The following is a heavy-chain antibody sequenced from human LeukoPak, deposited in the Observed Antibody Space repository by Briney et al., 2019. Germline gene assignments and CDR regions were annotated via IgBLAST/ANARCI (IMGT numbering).Heavy chain of an antibody. V-gene: IGHV3-23*01. CDR2: ISGGGGST. J-gene: IGHJ4*02. CDR1: GFTFARHA. Sequence: GGSLRLSCAGSGFTFARHALTWVRQAPGMGLEWVSTISGGGGSTHYADSVKGRFTISRDNSKDTVFLQMNNLGAEDTAIYYCAREGGSCTSNSCSDYFDYWGQGTLVTVSP. CDR3: AREGGSCTSNSCSDYFDY. D-gene: IGHD6-13*01.